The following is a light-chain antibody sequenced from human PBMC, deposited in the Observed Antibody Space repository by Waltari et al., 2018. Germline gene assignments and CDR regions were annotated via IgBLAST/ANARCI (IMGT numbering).Light chain of an antibody. CDR2: AAS. V-gene: IGKV1-6*01. Sequence: AIQMTQSPSSLSASVGDRITITCRASQDIRNDVGWYQQKPGEAPKLLIYAASILQSGVPSNCSGSGSGTDFTLTISSLQPEDFATYYCLQDYNYPRTFGQGTKVEIK. CDR1: QDIRND. CDR3: LQDYNYPRT. J-gene: IGKJ1*01.